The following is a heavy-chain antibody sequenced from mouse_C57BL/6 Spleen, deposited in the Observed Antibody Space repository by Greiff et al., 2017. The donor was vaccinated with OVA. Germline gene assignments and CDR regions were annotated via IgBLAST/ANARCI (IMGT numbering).Heavy chain of an antibody. Sequence: VQVVESGPGLVQPSQSLSITCPVSGFSLTSYGVHWVRQSPGKGLEWLGVIWSGGSTDYNAAFISRLSISKDNSKSQVFFKMNSLQADDTAIYYCARSDYGSKGAWLAYWGQGTLVTVSA. CDR3: ARSDYGSKGAWLAY. D-gene: IGHD1-1*01. CDR2: IWSGGST. CDR1: GFSLTSYG. J-gene: IGHJ3*01. V-gene: IGHV2-2*01.